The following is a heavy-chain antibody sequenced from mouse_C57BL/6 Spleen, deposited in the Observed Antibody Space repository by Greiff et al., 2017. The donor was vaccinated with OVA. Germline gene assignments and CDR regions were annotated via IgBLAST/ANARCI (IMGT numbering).Heavy chain of an antibody. J-gene: IGHJ3*01. D-gene: IGHD2-4*01. CDR1: GYTFTSYW. Sequence: QVQLQQSGAELVMPGASVKLSCKASGYTFTSYWMHWVKQRPGQGLEWIGEIDPSDSYTNYNQKFKGKSTLTVDKSSSTAYMQLSSLTSEDSAVYYCASMIRAIAYWGQGTLVTVSA. CDR3: ASMIRAIAY. CDR2: IDPSDSYT. V-gene: IGHV1-69*01.